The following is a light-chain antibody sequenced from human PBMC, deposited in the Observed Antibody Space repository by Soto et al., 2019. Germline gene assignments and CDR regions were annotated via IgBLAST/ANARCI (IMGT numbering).Light chain of an antibody. Sequence: DIVMTQTPLSLSVTPGQPTSISCKSSQSLLHSDGKTYLYWYLQKPGQPPHLLIYEVSNRFSVVPDRFSGRGSGTDFTLKSSRVEDEDVGIYYCMQTIQPPFTFGPGTKVDIK. CDR3: MQTIQPPFT. J-gene: IGKJ3*01. CDR2: EVS. V-gene: IGKV2D-29*01. CDR1: QSLLHSDGKTY.